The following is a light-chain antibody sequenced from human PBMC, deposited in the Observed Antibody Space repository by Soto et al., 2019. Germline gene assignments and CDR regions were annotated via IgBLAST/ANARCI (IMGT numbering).Light chain of an antibody. Sequence: DIKMTQSPSTLSASVGDRGTITCRASPSISNWLAWYQQKPGKAPKLLIYKASSLEGGVPSRFSGSGSGTEFTLTISSLQPDDFATYYCQQYNSYPYTFGQGTKLEIK. CDR1: PSISNW. J-gene: IGKJ2*01. CDR2: KAS. CDR3: QQYNSYPYT. V-gene: IGKV1-5*03.